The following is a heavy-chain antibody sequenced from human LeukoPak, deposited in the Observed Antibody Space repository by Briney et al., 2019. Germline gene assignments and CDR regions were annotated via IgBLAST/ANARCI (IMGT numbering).Heavy chain of an antibody. D-gene: IGHD6-19*01. CDR3: ARDKSGNSGWYSYFDY. CDR2: INPNSGDT. V-gene: IGHV1-2*02. Sequence: GSVNVSCKASGYTFTGYYIHWVRQAPGQGLEWMGWINPNSGDTNYAQKFQGRVTMTRDTSISTAYMELSRLRSDDTAVYYCARDKSGNSGWYSYFDYWGQGTLVTVSS. J-gene: IGHJ4*02. CDR1: GYTFTGYY.